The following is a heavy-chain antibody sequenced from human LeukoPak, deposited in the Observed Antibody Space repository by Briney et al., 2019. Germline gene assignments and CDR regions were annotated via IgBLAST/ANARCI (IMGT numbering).Heavy chain of an antibody. CDR3: AKERDYAEDMDV. Sequence: LFLTCAVSGYSISSGYYWGWIRQPPGKGLEWVALIWFDGTYEYYADSVKGRFTISRDNSNKTLYLQMNSLRAEDTAVYYCAKERDYAEDMDVWGKGTTVTVSS. D-gene: IGHD4-17*01. J-gene: IGHJ6*03. CDR1: GYSISSGYY. V-gene: IGHV3-33*06. CDR2: IWFDGTYE.